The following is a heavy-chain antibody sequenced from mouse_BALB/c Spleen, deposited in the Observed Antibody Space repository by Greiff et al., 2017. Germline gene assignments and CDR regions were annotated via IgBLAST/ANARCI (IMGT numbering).Heavy chain of an antibody. CDR3: ARGESYAMDY. CDR2: IDPFNGGT. V-gene: IGHV1S135*01. CDR1: GYSFTSYY. J-gene: IGHJ4*01. Sequence: VQLQQSGPELMKPGASVKISCKASGYSFTSYYMHWVKQSHGKSLEWIGYIDPFNGGTSYNQKFKGKATLTVDKSSSTAYMHLSSLTSEDSAVYYCARGESYAMDYWGQGTSVTVSS.